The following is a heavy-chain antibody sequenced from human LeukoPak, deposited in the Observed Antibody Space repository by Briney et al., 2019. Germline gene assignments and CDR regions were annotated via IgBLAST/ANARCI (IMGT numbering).Heavy chain of an antibody. CDR2: INTYNVNT. V-gene: IGHV1-18*01. D-gene: IGHD5-18*01. CDR1: GYTFSSYG. CDR3: ARDSRRGYGYGYDY. J-gene: IGHJ4*02. Sequence: GASVKVSCKASGYTFSSYGVSWVRQAPGQGLEWMGWINTYNVNTNYAQKFQGRVTLTTDASTSTAYMELRSLRSDDTAVYYCARDSRRGYGYGYDYWGQGTLVTVSS.